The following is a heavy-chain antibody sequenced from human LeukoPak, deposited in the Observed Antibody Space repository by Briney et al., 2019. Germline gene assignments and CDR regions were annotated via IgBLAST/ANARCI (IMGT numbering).Heavy chain of an antibody. CDR1: GFTFSSYA. CDR3: AAAMRYYYYGMDV. D-gene: IGHD2-2*01. CDR2: IYSGGST. Sequence: GGSLRLSCAASGFTFSSYATSWVRQAPGKGLEWVSVIYSGGSTYYADSVKGRFTISRDNSKSTLYLQMNSLRAEDTAVYYCAAAMRYYYYGMDVWGQGTTVTVSS. J-gene: IGHJ6*02. V-gene: IGHV3-53*01.